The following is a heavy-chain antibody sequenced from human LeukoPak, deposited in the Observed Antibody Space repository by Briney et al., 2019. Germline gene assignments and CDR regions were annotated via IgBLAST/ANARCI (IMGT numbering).Heavy chain of an antibody. CDR2: TSGSGGST. CDR1: GFTFSSYA. D-gene: IGHD3-3*01. CDR3: AKAPQYYDFWSGLRGAFDI. J-gene: IGHJ3*02. Sequence: GGSLRLSCAASGFTFSSYAMSWVRQAPGKGLEWVSATSGSGGSTYYADSVKGRFTISRDNSKNTLYLQMNSLRAEDTAVYYCAKAPQYYDFWSGLRGAFDIWGQGTMVTVSS. V-gene: IGHV3-23*01.